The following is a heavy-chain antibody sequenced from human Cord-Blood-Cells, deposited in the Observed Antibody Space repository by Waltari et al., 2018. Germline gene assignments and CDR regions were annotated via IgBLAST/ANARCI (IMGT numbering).Heavy chain of an antibody. V-gene: IGHV4-39*01. J-gene: IGHJ4*02. CDR3: ARYSSSWY. CDR1: GGSISSSRYY. D-gene: IGHD6-13*01. CDR2: IYYSGGT. Sequence: QLQLQESGPGLVKPSENLSLTCTVSGGSISSSRYYWGWIRQPPGKGLEWIGSIYYSGGTYYNPSLKSRVTISVDTSKNQFSLKLSSVTAADTAVYYCARYSSSWYWGQGTLVTVSS.